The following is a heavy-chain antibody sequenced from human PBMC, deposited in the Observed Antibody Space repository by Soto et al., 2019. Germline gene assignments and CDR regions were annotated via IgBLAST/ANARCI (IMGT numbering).Heavy chain of an antibody. V-gene: IGHV4-34*01. CDR1: GGPFSGYY. D-gene: IGHD6-19*01. CDR2: INHSGVT. CDR3: ARFSGSYYYAMDV. J-gene: IGHJ6*02. Sequence: SETLSLTCAVYGGPFSGYYWSWIRQPPGKGLEWIGEINHSGVTNYKPSLKRRVTISVDTSKNQFSLQLKSVTAADTALYYCARFSGSYYYAMDVWGQGSTVTVSS.